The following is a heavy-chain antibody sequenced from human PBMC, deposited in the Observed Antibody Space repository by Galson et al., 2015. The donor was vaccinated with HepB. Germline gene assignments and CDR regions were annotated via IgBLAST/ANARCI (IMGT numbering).Heavy chain of an antibody. J-gene: IGHJ4*02. CDR1: GFTFSGSA. Sequence: SLRLSCAASGFTFSGSAMHWVRQASGKGLEWVGRIGSKAHNYATAYVATVKGRFTISRDDSKSTAYLQMNSLKTEDTAVYYCTRLGDLSGYSSKWGQGTLVTVSS. D-gene: IGHD6-13*01. CDR3: TRLGDLSGYSSK. V-gene: IGHV3-73*01. CDR2: IGSKAHNYAT.